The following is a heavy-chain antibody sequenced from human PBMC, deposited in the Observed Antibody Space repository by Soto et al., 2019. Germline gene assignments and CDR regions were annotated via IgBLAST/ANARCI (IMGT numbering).Heavy chain of an antibody. D-gene: IGHD5-12*01. V-gene: IGHV1-3*01. J-gene: IGHJ4*02. CDR3: ARDPSDIVATIDSHY. CDR2: INAGNGNT. CDR1: GYTFTSYA. Sequence: QVQLVQSGAEVKYPGASVKVSCKASGYTFTSYAMHWVRQAPGQRLEWMGWINAGNGNTKYSQKFQGRVTITRDTSASTAYMELSSLRSEDTAVYYCARDPSDIVATIDSHYWGQGTLVTVSS.